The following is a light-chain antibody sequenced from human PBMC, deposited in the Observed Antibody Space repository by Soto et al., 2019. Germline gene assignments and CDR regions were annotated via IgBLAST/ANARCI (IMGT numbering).Light chain of an antibody. CDR2: GAS. CDR3: QQYGRSPLIT. CDR1: QSVSSSY. J-gene: IGKJ3*01. V-gene: IGKV3-20*01. Sequence: ETVLTQAPATLSLSPGESATLSCRASQSVSSSYLAWYQQKPGQAPRLVIYGASSRATGIPDRFSGSGSGTEFTLTITRLEPEDFALNYCQQYGRSPLITFGPGTKVEIK.